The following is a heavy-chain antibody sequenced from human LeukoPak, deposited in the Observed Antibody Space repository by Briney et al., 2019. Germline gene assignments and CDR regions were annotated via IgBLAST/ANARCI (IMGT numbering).Heavy chain of an antibody. D-gene: IGHD3-10*01. Sequence: GSLRLSCAASGFTFSSYWMSWVRQAPGKGLEWVANIKQDGSEKYYVDSVKGRFTISRDNAKNSLYLQMNSLRAEDTAVYYCASMVRGVIAKNWGQGTLVTVSS. CDR1: GFTFSSYW. J-gene: IGHJ4*02. CDR3: ASMVRGVIAKN. V-gene: IGHV3-7*01. CDR2: IKQDGSEK.